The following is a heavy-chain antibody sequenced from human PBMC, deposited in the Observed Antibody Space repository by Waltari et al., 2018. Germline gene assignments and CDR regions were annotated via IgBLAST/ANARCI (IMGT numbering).Heavy chain of an antibody. CDR1: GGSITTNRNY. Sequence: QLHLQESGPGLVQPSETLSLTCSVSGGSITTNRNYWGWIRQPPGKGLEWTATIPYSGATYTNPSLKSRVTISVDTFKNQFSLKLRSVTAADTALYYCATYVGASIGTAAFDVWGQGTMVTVSS. V-gene: IGHV4-39*01. CDR3: ATYVGASIGTAAFDV. CDR2: IPYSGAT. D-gene: IGHD3-16*01. J-gene: IGHJ3*01.